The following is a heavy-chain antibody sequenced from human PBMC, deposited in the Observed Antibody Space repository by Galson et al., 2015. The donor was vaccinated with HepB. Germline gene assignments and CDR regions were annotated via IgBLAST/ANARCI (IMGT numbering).Heavy chain of an antibody. CDR2: IRYDGSTK. Sequence: SLRLSCAASGFTFSRYGMHWVRQAPGKGLEWVAFIRYDGSTKYYVDSAKGRFTISRDHSKSTVYLQMNSLRPEDTAVYYCAKGDYSDYFDHWGQGTLVTVSS. D-gene: IGHD4-11*01. V-gene: IGHV3-30*02. J-gene: IGHJ4*02. CDR3: AKGDYSDYFDH. CDR1: GFTFSRYG.